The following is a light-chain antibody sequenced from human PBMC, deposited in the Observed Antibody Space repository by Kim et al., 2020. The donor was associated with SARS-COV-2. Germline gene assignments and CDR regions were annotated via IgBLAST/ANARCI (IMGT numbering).Light chain of an antibody. CDR1: QGISGY. Sequence: IQLTQSPSSLSASVGDRVTITCRPSQGISGYLAWFQQQPGKAPKLLIYAASTLQGGVPSRFSGSGSGTEFTLTIGSLQPEDFATYYCQQLNSYPPTFGQGTKLEI. CDR2: AAS. J-gene: IGKJ2*01. V-gene: IGKV1-9*01. CDR3: QQLNSYPPT.